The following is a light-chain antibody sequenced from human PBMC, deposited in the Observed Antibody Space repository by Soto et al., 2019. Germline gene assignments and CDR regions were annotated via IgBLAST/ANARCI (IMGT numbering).Light chain of an antibody. CDR1: QGIRND. CDR2: AAS. CDR3: LQDYNYPRT. J-gene: IGKJ1*01. V-gene: IGKV1-6*01. Sequence: AIQMTQSPSSLSASVGDTVTITCRASQGIRNDLGWYQQKPGKAPNLLIYAASSLQSGVPSRFSGSGSGTDFTLTISSPQPEDFATYYCLQDYNYPRTFGQGTKVDIK.